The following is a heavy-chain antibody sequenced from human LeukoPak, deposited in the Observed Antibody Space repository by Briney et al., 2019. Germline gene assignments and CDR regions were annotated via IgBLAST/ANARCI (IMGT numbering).Heavy chain of an antibody. CDR2: IYYSGST. Sequence: SETLSLTCTVSGGSISSSSYYWGWIRQPPGKGLEWIGSIYYSGSTYYNPSLKSRVTISVDTSKNQFSLKLSSVTAADTAVYYCARGGFGEFPTPSIDYWGQGTLVTVSS. D-gene: IGHD3-10*01. CDR1: GGSISSSSYY. J-gene: IGHJ4*02. V-gene: IGHV4-39*07. CDR3: ARGGFGEFPTPSIDY.